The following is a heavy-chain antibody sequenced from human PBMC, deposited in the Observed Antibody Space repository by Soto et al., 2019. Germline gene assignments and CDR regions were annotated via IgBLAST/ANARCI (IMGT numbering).Heavy chain of an antibody. CDR2: IYHSGST. V-gene: IGHV4-59*12. J-gene: IGHJ4*02. CDR3: ARVAVAGTRVDY. CDR1: GGSISSYY. D-gene: IGHD6-19*01. Sequence: SETLSLTCTVSGGSISSYYWSWIRQAPGKGLEWIGEIYHSGSTNYNPSLKSRVTISVDKSKNQFSLKLSSVTAADTAVYYCARVAVAGTRVDYWGQGTLVTVSS.